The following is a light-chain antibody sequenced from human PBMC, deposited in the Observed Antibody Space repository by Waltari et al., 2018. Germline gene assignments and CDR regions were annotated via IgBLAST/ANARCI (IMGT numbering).Light chain of an antibody. Sequence: QSALTQPPSASGSPGQSVTISCTGTSRDVGGYNYVSWYQPPPGKAPKLMVYEVNNRPSGVPDRFSGSKSGNTASLTVSGLQAEDESDYYCSSYAGSNHLVFGGGTKLTVL. V-gene: IGLV2-8*01. CDR2: EVN. CDR1: SRDVGGYNY. J-gene: IGLJ3*02. CDR3: SSYAGSNHLV.